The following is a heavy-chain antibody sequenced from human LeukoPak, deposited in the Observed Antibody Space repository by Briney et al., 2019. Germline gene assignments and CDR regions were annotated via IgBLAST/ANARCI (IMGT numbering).Heavy chain of an antibody. J-gene: IGHJ3*02. V-gene: IGHV4-59*01. D-gene: IGHD2-2*02. CDR2: IYYSGST. CDR3: ARGYCSSTSCYRADAFDI. CDR1: GGPISSYY. Sequence: SETLSLTCTVSGGPISSYYWSWIRQPPGKGLEWIGYIYYSGSTNYNPSLKSRVTISVDTSKNQFSLKLSSVTAADTAVYYCARGYCSSTSCYRADAFDIWGQGTMVTVSS.